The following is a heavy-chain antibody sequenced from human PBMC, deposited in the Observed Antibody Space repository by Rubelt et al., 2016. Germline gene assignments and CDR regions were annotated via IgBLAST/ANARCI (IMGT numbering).Heavy chain of an antibody. CDR2: IWYDGSNK. J-gene: IGHJ4*02. CDR3: ARGGMGGSTGYFDY. V-gene: IGHV3-33*01. CDR1: GFTFSSYG. Sequence: GGVVQPGRSLRLSCAASGFTFSSYGMHWVRQAPGKGLEWVAVIWYDGSNKYYADSGKGRFTISRDNSKNTLYLQMNSLRDVDTAVYYCARGGMGGSTGYFDYWGQGTLVTVSS. D-gene: IGHD1-26*01.